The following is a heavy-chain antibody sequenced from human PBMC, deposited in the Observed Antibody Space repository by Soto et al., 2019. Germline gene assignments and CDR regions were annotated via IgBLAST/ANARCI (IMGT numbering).Heavy chain of an antibody. CDR1: GYIFTSYD. J-gene: IGHJ6*03. D-gene: IGHD1-7*01. CDR3: ARVTSNRKGLITGTLSNYYYYMDV. V-gene: IGHV1-8*01. CDR2: MNPNSGNT. Sequence: ASVKVSCKASGYIFTSYDINWVQQATGQGLEWMGWMNPNSGNTGYAQKFQGRVTMTRNTSISTAYMELSSLRSEDTAVYYCARVTSNRKGLITGTLSNYYYYMDVWGKGTTVTVSS.